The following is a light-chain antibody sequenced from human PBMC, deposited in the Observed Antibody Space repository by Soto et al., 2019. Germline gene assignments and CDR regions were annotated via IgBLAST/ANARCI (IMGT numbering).Light chain of an antibody. CDR1: QGITSW. CDR2: SAS. Sequence: DIQMNQSPSYVPASVGDRVTITCRASQGITSWLAWYQQNPGKAPKLLIYSASSLQSGVPSRFSGSGSGTYFTLTISSLQPEDFATYYCQQTNSFPLTFGGVTKVEIK. J-gene: IGKJ4*01. CDR3: QQTNSFPLT. V-gene: IGKV1-12*01.